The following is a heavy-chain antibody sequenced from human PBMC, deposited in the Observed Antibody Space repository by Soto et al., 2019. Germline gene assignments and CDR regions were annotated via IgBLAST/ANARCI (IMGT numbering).Heavy chain of an antibody. Sequence: QVQLVQSGAEVKKPGSSVKVSCKASGGTFSSYAISWVRQAPGQGLEWMGGIIPIFGTANYAQKFQGRVTITADESTSTAYMELSSLRSEDTAVYYCASLPRKMATRGSFAFDIWGQGTMVTVSS. CDR3: ASLPRKMATRGSFAFDI. CDR2: IIPIFGTA. CDR1: GGTFSSYA. J-gene: IGHJ3*02. D-gene: IGHD2-15*01. V-gene: IGHV1-69*12.